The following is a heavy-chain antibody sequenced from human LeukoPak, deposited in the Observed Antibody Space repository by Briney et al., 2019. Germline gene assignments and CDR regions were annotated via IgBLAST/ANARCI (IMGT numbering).Heavy chain of an antibody. CDR3: ARDYYDSGGYPYYFDY. V-gene: IGHV4-31*03. J-gene: IGHJ4*02. CDR2: IYYSGST. Sequence: PSQTLSLTCTVSGGSISSGGYYWSWIRQHPGKGLEWIGYIYYSGSTYYNPSLKSRVTISVDTSKNQFSLKLSSVTAADTAVYYCARDYYDSGGYPYYFDYWGQGTLVTVSS. CDR1: GGSISSGGYY. D-gene: IGHD3-22*01.